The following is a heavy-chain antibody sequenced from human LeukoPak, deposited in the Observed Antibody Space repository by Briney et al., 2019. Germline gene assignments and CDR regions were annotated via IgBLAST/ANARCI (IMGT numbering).Heavy chain of an antibody. CDR2: IYYGGTT. V-gene: IGHV4-59*01. CDR3: ARGGGDFWNGYFGFCDS. Sequence: NASETLSLTCSVSGGSISAYYWSWIRQSPGKGLEWIGYIYYGGTTNYNPSLKSRVTISVDTSKNQFSLRLSSVTAADTALYYCARGGGDFWNGYFGFCDSWGQGTLVTVSS. CDR1: GGSISAYY. D-gene: IGHD3-3*01. J-gene: IGHJ4*02.